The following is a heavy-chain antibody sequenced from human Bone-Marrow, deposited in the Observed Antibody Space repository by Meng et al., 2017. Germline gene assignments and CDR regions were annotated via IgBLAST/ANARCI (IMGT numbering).Heavy chain of an antibody. Sequence: GESLKISCAASGFTFSGSAMHWVRQAPGRGLEWVALISFDGTRGFYADSVKGRFTISRDNSKNTLYLQMNSLRAEDTAVYYCTTLPWRGFGEDSGYYYYGMDVWGQGTTVTVSS. D-gene: IGHD3-10*01. CDR2: ISFDGTRG. V-gene: IGHV3-30*07. J-gene: IGHJ6*02. CDR1: GFTFSGSA. CDR3: TTLPWRGFGEDSGYYYYGMDV.